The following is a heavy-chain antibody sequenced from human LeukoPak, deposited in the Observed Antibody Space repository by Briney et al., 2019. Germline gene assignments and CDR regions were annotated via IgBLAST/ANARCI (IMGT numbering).Heavy chain of an antibody. D-gene: IGHD6-13*01. CDR3: ASGGGLGSSSAWFDP. CDR1: GGSFSGYY. V-gene: IGHV4-34*01. Sequence: SETLSLTCAVYGGSFSGYYWSWIRQPPGKGLEWIGEINHSGSTNYNPSLKSRVTISVDTSKNQFSLKLSSVTAADTAVYYCASGGGLGSSSAWFDPWGQGTLVTVSS. CDR2: INHSGST. J-gene: IGHJ5*02.